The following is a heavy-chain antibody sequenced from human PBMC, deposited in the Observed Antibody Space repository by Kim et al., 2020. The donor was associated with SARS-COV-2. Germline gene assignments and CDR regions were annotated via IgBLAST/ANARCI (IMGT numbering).Heavy chain of an antibody. J-gene: IGHJ2*01. Sequence: SLKSRVTISVDTSKNQFSLKLSSVTAADTAVYYCARGVDILATITWYFDLWGRGTLVTVSS. CDR3: ARGVDILATITWYFDL. V-gene: IGHV4-31*02. D-gene: IGHD5-12*01.